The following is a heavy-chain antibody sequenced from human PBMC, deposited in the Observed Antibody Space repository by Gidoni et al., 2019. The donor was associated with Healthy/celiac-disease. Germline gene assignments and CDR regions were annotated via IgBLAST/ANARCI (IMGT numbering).Heavy chain of an antibody. CDR3: ARDDSSGWYTDAFDI. CDR2: IYTSGST. J-gene: IGHJ3*02. D-gene: IGHD6-19*01. V-gene: IGHV4-4*07. Sequence: QVQLQASGPGLVKPSETLSLTCTVSGGSISSYYWSWIRQPAGKGLEWIGRIYTSGSTNYNPSLKSRVTMSVDTSKNQFSLKLSSVTAADTAVYYCARDDSSGWYTDAFDIWGQGTMVTVSS. CDR1: GGSISSYY.